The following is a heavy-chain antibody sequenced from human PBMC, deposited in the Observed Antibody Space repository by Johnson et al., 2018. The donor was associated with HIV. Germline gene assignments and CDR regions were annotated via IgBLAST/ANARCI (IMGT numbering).Heavy chain of an antibody. CDR1: GFTFSNAW. J-gene: IGHJ3*02. Sequence: VQLVESGGGLVKPGGSLRLSCAASGFTFSNAWMSWVRQAPGKGLEWVGRIKSKTDGATTDYAAPVKGRFTISRDDSKNTLYLQMNSLKTEDTAVYYCTTGELWLVQDAFDIWGQGTMVTVSS. CDR2: IKSKTDGATT. CDR3: TTGELWLVQDAFDI. D-gene: IGHD6-19*01. V-gene: IGHV3-15*01.